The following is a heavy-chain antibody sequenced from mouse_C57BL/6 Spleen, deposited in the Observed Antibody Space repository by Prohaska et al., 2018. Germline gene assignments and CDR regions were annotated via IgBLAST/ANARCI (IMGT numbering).Heavy chain of an antibody. CDR2: FYPGSGSI. V-gene: IGHV1-62-2*01. CDR1: GYTFTEYT. Sequence: LSCKASGYTFTEYTIHWVKQRSGQGLEWIGWFYPGSGSIKYNEKFKDKATLTADKSSSTVYMELSRLTSEDSAVYFCARHEGGYGSSFYYFDYWGQGTTLTVSS. D-gene: IGHD1-1*01. J-gene: IGHJ2*01. CDR3: ARHEGGYGSSFYYFDY.